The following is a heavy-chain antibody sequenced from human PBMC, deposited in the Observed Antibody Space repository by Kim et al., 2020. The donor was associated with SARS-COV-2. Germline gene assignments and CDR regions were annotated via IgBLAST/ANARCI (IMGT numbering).Heavy chain of an antibody. D-gene: IGHD3-10*01. CDR1: GFTFDDYA. CDR3: AKDLFPHYYGSGSYEYYYDGMDV. CDR2: ISWNSGSI. V-gene: IGHV3-9*01. Sequence: GGSLRLSCAASGFTFDDYAMHWVRQAPGKGLEWVSGISWNSGSIGYADSVKGRFTISRDNAKNSLYLQMNSLRAEDTALYYCAKDLFPHYYGSGSYEYYYDGMDVWGQGTTVTVSS. J-gene: IGHJ6*02.